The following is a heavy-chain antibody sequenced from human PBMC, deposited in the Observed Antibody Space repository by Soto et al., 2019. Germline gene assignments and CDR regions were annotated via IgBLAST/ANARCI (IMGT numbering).Heavy chain of an antibody. CDR2: ISSSSSYI. CDR3: ARVNMVRGVIMDYFDY. CDR1: GFTCSSYG. J-gene: IGHJ4*02. Sequence: GTLALACAAAGFTCSSYGFQWVRQAQGKGLEWVSSISSSSSYIYYADSVKGRFTISRDNAKNSLYLQMNSLRAEDTAVYYCARVNMVRGVIMDYFDYWGQGTLVTVSS. V-gene: IGHV3-21*01. D-gene: IGHD3-10*01.